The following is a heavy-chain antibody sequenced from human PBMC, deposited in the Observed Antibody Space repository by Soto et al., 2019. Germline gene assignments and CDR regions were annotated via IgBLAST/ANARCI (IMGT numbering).Heavy chain of an antibody. CDR2: ISSSSSYI. Sequence: GGSLRLSCAASGFTFSSYSMNWVRQAPGKGLEWVSSISSSSSYIYYADSVKGRFTISRDNAKSSLVLQMNSLRAEDTAVYYCARAGYSERVTANRDMDVWGQGTTVNVS. J-gene: IGHJ6*01. CDR3: ARAGYSERVTANRDMDV. CDR1: GFTFSSYS. D-gene: IGHD5-18*01. V-gene: IGHV3-21*01.